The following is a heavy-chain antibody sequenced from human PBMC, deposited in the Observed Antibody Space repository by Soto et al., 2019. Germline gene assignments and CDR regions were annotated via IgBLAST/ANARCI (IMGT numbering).Heavy chain of an antibody. Sequence: QVQLVQSGAEVKKPGASVKVSCKASGYTFTSYDINWVRQATGQGLEWMGWMNPNSGNTGYAQKFQGRVTMSRNTSISTAYMELSSLRSEDTAVYYCASIAVAGTDFDYWGQGTLVTVSS. J-gene: IGHJ4*02. CDR1: GYTFTSYD. V-gene: IGHV1-8*01. CDR2: MNPNSGNT. D-gene: IGHD6-19*01. CDR3: ASIAVAGTDFDY.